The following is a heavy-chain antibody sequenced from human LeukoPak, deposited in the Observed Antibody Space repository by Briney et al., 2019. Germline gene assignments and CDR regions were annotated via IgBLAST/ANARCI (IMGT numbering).Heavy chain of an antibody. J-gene: IGHJ5*02. CDR2: TYHSGSP. V-gene: IGHV4-30-2*01. Sequence: PSQTLALTCAVPGGSISSGGYSWSWIRQGPGKGLEWIGYTYHSGSPHYNPSLKSRVTISVDRSNNQFSLKLSSVTAAATAVYYCARGGDYAWFDPWGQGTLVTVSS. D-gene: IGHD4-17*01. CDR1: GGSISSGGYS. CDR3: ARGGDYAWFDP.